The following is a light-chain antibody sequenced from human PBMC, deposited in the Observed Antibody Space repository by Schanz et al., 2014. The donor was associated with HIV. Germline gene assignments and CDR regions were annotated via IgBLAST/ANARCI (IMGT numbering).Light chain of an antibody. CDR3: AAWDDSLKGWV. CDR2: DNT. J-gene: IGLJ3*02. Sequence: QSVLTQPPSVSGAPGQRVAISCTGSSSNLGAAYDVHWHQQLPGTAPKLLIYDNTNRPSGVPDRFSGSKSGTSASLVISGLQSEDEADYYCAAWDDSLKGWVFGGGTKLTVL. CDR1: SSNLGAAYD. V-gene: IGLV1-40*01.